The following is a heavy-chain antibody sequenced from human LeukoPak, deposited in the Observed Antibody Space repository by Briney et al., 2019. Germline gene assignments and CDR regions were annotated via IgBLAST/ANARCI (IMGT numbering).Heavy chain of an antibody. CDR2: ISAYNGNT. Sequence: ASVKVSCKASGYTFTSYGISWVRQAPGQGLEWMGWISAYNGNTNYAQKLQGTVTMTTDPSTSTAYMELRSLRSDDTAVYYCARDCGSDCYIGLIDAFDIWGQGTMVTVSS. J-gene: IGHJ3*02. V-gene: IGHV1-18*01. CDR3: ARDCGSDCYIGLIDAFDI. CDR1: GYTFTSYG. D-gene: IGHD2-21*01.